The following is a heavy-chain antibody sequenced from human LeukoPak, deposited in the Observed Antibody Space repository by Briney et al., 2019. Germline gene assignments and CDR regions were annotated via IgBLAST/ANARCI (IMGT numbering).Heavy chain of an antibody. D-gene: IGHD6-25*01. J-gene: IGHJ4*02. CDR3: TRSARPLDS. Sequence: PGGSLRLSCAASRFSFSAYPMGWVRRAPGKGLEWVANIKQDGSEKYYVDSVRGRFTISRDNAKNSLYLQMNSLRAEDTAVYYCTRSARPLDSWGQGTLVTVSS. CDR1: RFSFSAYP. V-gene: IGHV3-7*03. CDR2: IKQDGSEK.